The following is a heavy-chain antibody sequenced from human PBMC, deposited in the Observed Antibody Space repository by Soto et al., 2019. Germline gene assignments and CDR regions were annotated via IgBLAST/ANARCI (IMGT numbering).Heavy chain of an antibody. CDR1: GFTFSSYW. J-gene: IGHJ4*02. CDR3: AKDRPIAAAGTNY. V-gene: IGHV3-7*03. D-gene: IGHD6-13*01. Sequence: LRLSCAASGFTFSSYWMSWVRQAPGKGLEWVANIKQDGSEKYYVDSVKGRFTISRDNSKNTLYLQMNSLRAEDTAVYYCAKDRPIAAAGTNYWGQGTLVTVSS. CDR2: IKQDGSEK.